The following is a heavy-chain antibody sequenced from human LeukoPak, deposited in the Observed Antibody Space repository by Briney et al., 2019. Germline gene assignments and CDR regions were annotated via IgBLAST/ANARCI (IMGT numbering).Heavy chain of an antibody. D-gene: IGHD2-15*01. V-gene: IGHV4-59*01. CDR3: ARGRGYCSGVSCPPGH. CDR2: IYYSGST. Sequence: PSETLSLTCTVSGGSMSSYYWSWIRQPPGKGLEWIGYIYYSGSTSYNPSLKSRVTISVDTSKNQFSLKLSSVTAADTAVYYCARGRGYCSGVSCPPGHWGQGALVTVSS. J-gene: IGHJ4*02. CDR1: GGSMSSYY.